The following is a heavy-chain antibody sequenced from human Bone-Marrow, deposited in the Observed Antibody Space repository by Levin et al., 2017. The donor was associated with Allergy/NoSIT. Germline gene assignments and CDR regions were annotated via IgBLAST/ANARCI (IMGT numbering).Heavy chain of an antibody. CDR3: AKLGPDVSNTGSYYEFDY. V-gene: IGHV3-23*01. CDR2: ISGGGGSR. CDR1: GFTFRNFA. J-gene: IGHJ4*02. Sequence: PGGSLRLSCAASGFTFRNFAMTWVRQAPAKGLEWVSAISGGGGSRYHADSVKGRFTISRDNSENTLYLQMNSLRAEDTAVYFCAKLGPDVSNTGSYYEFDYWGQGTLVIVSS. D-gene: IGHD1-26*01.